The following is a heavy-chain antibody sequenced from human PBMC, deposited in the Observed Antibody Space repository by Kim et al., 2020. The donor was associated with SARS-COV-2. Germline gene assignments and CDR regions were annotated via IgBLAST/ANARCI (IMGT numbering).Heavy chain of an antibody. J-gene: IGHJ6*02. CDR2: GSII. Sequence: GSIIYYADSVKGRFTISRDNAKNSVFLQMNSLRAEDTAVYYCESDYFGMDVWGRGTTVTVSS. CDR3: ESDYFGMDV. D-gene: IGHD2-21*01. V-gene: IGHV3-11*04.